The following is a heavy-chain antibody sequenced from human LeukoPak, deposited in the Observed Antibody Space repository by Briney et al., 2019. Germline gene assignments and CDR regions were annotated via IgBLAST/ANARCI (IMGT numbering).Heavy chain of an antibody. CDR1: GYNFPSYW. CDR2: IYPGDSDT. CDR3: ARLQRGATGYFDY. D-gene: IGHD1-26*01. V-gene: IGHV5-51*01. J-gene: IGHJ4*02. Sequence: GESLKISCKGSGYNFPSYWIGWVRQMPGKGLEWMGIIYPGDSDTRYSPSFQGQVTISADKSISTAYLQWGSLKASDTAMYYCARLQRGATGYFDYWGQGTLVTVSS.